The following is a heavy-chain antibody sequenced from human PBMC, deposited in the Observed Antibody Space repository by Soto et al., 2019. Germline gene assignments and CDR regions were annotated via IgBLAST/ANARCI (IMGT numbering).Heavy chain of an antibody. D-gene: IGHD1-26*01. CDR2: IYYNGRT. Sequence: QLQLLESGPGLVKPSETLSLTCTVSGGSITHSGYYWGWIRQPPGKGLEWIASIYYNGRTHYNPSLKSRVTKSEDSSRNQFSLRLTSVTAADTGVYYCARHEMGAEKWDLLSAYFDYWGNGILVTVSS. CDR3: ARHEMGAEKWDLLSAYFDY. CDR1: GGSITHSGYY. V-gene: IGHV4-39*01. J-gene: IGHJ4*01.